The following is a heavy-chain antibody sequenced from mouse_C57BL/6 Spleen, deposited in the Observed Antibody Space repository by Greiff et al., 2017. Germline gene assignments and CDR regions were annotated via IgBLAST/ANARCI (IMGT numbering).Heavy chain of an antibody. V-gene: IGHV1-7*01. J-gene: IGHJ2*01. D-gene: IGHD2-3*01. Sequence: QVQLQQSGAELAKPGASVKLSCQASGYTFTSSWMHWVKQRPGQGLEWIGYINPSSGYTKYHQKFKDKATLTADTSSSTAYMQLSSLTYEDSAVYYCARDDGSFDYWGQGTTLTVSS. CDR2: INPSSGYT. CDR3: ARDDGSFDY. CDR1: GYTFTSSW.